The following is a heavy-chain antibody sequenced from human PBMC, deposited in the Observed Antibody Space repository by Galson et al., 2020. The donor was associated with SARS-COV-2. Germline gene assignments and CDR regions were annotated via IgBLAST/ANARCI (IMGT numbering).Heavy chain of an antibody. V-gene: IGHV4-4*02. CDR2: IHHSGST. CDR1: GDSISSHNW. Sequence: SETLSLTCAVSGDSISSHNWWSWVRQYPGKGLEWIGEIHHSGSTNYNPSLKRRVTISVDKSQNQFSLNLRSMTAADTAVYFCARIGPTAGAFYAFDIWVQGTMVTVSS. D-gene: IGHD6-13*01. CDR3: ARIGPTAGAFYAFDI. J-gene: IGHJ3*02.